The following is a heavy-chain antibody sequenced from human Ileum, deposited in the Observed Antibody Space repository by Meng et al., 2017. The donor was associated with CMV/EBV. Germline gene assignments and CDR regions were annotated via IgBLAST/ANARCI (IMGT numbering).Heavy chain of an antibody. CDR1: GFTFDSYA. V-gene: IGHV3-30*04. CDR3: ARAGLSLHNYLDY. CDR2: ISFDGKNT. J-gene: IGHJ4*02. D-gene: IGHD2/OR15-2a*01. Sequence: CATSGFTFDSYAMHWVRQSPGKGLEWVALISFDGKNTYYADSVKGRFTISRDNFKGTLYLQMNTVRLEDTAMYYCARAGLSLHNYLDYWGQGTLVTVSS.